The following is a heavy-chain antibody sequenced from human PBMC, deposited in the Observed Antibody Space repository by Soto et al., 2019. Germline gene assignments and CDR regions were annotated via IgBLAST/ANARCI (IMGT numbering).Heavy chain of an antibody. J-gene: IGHJ5*02. Sequence: PSQTLSLTCAISGDSVSTRSAAWNWIRQSPSRGLEWLGRTYYRSKWYNDYAVSVKSRITINPDTSKNQFSLQLNSVTPEDTAVYYCARALITPGIAAAGSFDPWGQGTLVTVSS. V-gene: IGHV6-1*01. CDR3: ARALITPGIAAAGSFDP. CDR1: GDSVSTRSAA. D-gene: IGHD6-13*01. CDR2: TYYRSKWYN.